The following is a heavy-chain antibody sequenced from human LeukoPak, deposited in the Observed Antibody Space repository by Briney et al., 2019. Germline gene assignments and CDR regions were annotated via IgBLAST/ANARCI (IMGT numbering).Heavy chain of an antibody. CDR3: AKDGAGFWSGYYTVSDY. J-gene: IGHJ4*02. Sequence: SGGSLRLSCAASGFTFSSYAMPWVRQAPGKGLEWVAVISYDGSNKYYADSVKGRYTISRDNSKNTLYLQMNSLRAEDTAVYYCAKDGAGFWSGYYTVSDYWGQGTLVTVSS. D-gene: IGHD3-3*01. V-gene: IGHV3-30-3*01. CDR1: GFTFSSYA. CDR2: ISYDGSNK.